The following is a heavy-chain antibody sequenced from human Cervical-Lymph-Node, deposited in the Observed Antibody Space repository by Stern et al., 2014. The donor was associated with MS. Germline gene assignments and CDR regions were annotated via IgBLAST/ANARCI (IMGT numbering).Heavy chain of an antibody. J-gene: IGHJ3*02. CDR2: ISDYNGNT. CDR3: ARGLLGSENAFDI. Sequence: QVQLVQSGAEVKKPGASVKVSCKASGYTFTSYGISWVRQAPGQGIEWMGCISDYNGNTYYAQQLQGIFTMTTDNSTSTLYMELRSLRSDDTAVYYCARGLLGSENAFDIWGQGTMVTVSS. D-gene: IGHD2-15*01. V-gene: IGHV1-18*01. CDR1: GYTFTSYG.